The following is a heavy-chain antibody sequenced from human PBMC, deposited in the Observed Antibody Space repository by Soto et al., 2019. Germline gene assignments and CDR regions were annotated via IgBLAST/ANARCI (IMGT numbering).Heavy chain of an antibody. CDR3: ANLPWKEMWPRAPVVN. Sequence: SGPTLVNPTQTLTLTCTFSGFSLSTSGVGVGWIRQPPGTALEWLGIIFWDDDKRYRPSLKSRVTITKDTSKNQLVLTMTNMDPVDTATYYCANLPWKEMWPRAPVVNWGQGTPVTVPQ. V-gene: IGHV2-5*02. D-gene: IGHD1-1*01. J-gene: IGHJ4*02. CDR1: GFSLSTSGVG. CDR2: IFWDDDK.